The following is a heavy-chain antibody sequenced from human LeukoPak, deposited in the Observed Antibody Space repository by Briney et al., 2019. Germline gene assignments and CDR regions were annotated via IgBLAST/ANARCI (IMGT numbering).Heavy chain of an antibody. V-gene: IGHV1-69*05. CDR1: GGTFSSYA. CDR3: ARMGYDFWSGYSYYFDY. J-gene: IGHJ4*02. Sequence: GSSVKVSRKASGGTFSSYAISWVRQAPGQGLEWMGGIIPIFGTANYAQKFQGRVTITTDESTSTAYMELSSLRSEDTAVYYCARMGYDFWSGYSYYFDYWGQGTLVTVSS. D-gene: IGHD3-3*01. CDR2: IIPIFGTA.